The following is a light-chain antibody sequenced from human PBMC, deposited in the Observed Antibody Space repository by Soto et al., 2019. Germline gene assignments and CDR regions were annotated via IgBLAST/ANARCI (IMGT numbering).Light chain of an antibody. V-gene: IGKV3-20*01. Sequence: EIVVTQSPANLSVFPGERATLSCRASQSVSTNLAWYQQKPGQAPRLLIYGASSRATGIPDRFSGSGSGTDFTLTISRLEPEDFAVYYCQQYGSSPATFGQGTKVDIK. CDR2: GAS. CDR1: QSVSTN. CDR3: QQYGSSPAT. J-gene: IGKJ1*01.